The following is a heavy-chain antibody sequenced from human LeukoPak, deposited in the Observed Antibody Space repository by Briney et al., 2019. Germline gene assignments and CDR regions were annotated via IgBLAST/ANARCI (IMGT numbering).Heavy chain of an antibody. Sequence: SVKVSCKASGGTFSSYAISWVRQAPGQGLEWMGGIIPIFGTANYAQKFQGRVTITADESTSTAYMELSSLRSEDTVVYYCARGPNIPPSIAVAGYYFDYWGQGTLVTVSS. J-gene: IGHJ4*02. CDR3: ARGPNIPPSIAVAGYYFDY. D-gene: IGHD6-19*01. CDR1: GGTFSSYA. V-gene: IGHV1-69*01. CDR2: IIPIFGTA.